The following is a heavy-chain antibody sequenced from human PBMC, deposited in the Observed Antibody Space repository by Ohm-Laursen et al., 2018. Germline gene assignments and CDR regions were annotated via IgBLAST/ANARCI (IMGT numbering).Heavy chain of an antibody. V-gene: IGHV3-53*01. CDR2: IHSGGNT. J-gene: IGHJ4*02. CDR1: GFTFSDYY. D-gene: IGHD6-25*01. CDR3: ATAGPYSGDDY. Sequence: SLRLSCTASGFTFSDYYISWVRQAPGKGLEWVSVIHSGGNTYYVDSVKGRFTISRDNSKNTLYLQMNSLRDEDTAVYYCATAGPYSGDDYWGQGTLVNVSS.